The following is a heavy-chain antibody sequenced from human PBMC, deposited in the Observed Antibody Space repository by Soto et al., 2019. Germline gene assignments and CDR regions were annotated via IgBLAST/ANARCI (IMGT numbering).Heavy chain of an antibody. V-gene: IGHV3-33*01. J-gene: IGHJ2*01. CDR3: ARDGEVGVGKYDFDR. Sequence: QVQLVESGGGVVQPGRSLRLSCATSGFIFSSYGMHWVRQVPGKGLEWVAVIWNDGIKKNYADPVKGRFTSYRDTSKNTLYFEMNRLRAEDTAVYCCARDGEVGVGKYDFDRWGRGTLWTVSS. D-gene: IGHD3-10*01. CDR1: GFIFSSYG. CDR2: IWNDGIKK.